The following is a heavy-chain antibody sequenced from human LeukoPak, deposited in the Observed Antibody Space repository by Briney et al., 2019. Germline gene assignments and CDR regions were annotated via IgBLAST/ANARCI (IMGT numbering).Heavy chain of an antibody. J-gene: IGHJ4*02. CDR3: AKDLGYCSSTSCYRPFDY. D-gene: IGHD2-2*01. V-gene: IGHV3-30-3*01. CDR2: ISYDGSNK. Sequence: HAGGSLRLSCAASGFTFSSYAMHWVRQAPGKGLEWVAVISYDGSNKYYADSVKGRFTISRDNSKNTLYLQMNSLRAEDTAVYYCAKDLGYCSSTSCYRPFDYWGQGTLVTVSS. CDR1: GFTFSSYA.